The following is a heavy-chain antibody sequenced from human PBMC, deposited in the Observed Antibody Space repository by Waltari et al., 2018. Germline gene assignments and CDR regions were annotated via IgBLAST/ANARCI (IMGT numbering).Heavy chain of an antibody. CDR2: IYPGDSDI. CDR3: ARQTAAVDPFDY. V-gene: IGHV5-51*01. D-gene: IGHD2-15*01. Sequence: EVQLVQSGAEVKKPGESLKISCKVSGLTFTKNWIAWVRQMPGKGLEWGGMIYPGDSDIRASPSLQGQVTISVDESINTAFLQWTSLKASDTAIYFCARQTAAVDPFDYWGQGTLVTVSS. CDR1: GLTFTKNW. J-gene: IGHJ4*02.